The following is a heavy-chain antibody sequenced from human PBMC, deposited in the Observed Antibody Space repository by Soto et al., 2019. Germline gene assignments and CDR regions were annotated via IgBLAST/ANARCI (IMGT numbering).Heavy chain of an antibody. CDR1: GGTFSSYA. Sequence: SVKVSCKASGGTFSSYAISWVRQAPGQGLEWMGGIIPIFGTANYAQKFQGRVTITADESTSTAYMELSSLRSEDTAVYYCASVSYYYYGMGVWGQGTTVTVSS. CDR2: IIPIFGTA. CDR3: ASVSYYYYGMGV. J-gene: IGHJ6*02. V-gene: IGHV1-69*13. D-gene: IGHD3-16*01.